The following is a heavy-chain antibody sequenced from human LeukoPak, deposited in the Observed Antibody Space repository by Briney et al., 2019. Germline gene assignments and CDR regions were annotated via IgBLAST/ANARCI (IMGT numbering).Heavy chain of an antibody. D-gene: IGHD2-15*01. CDR2: ISGSGGST. V-gene: IGHV3-23*01. CDR1: GFTFSSYA. J-gene: IGHJ4*02. CDR3: AKEFRAGGCYGDF. Sequence: GGSLRLSCAASGFTFSSYAMSWVRQAPGKGLEWVSAISGSGGSTYYADSVKGRFTISRDNSKNMLYLQMNTLRAEDTAIYYCAKEFRAGGCYGDFWGLGTLVTVSS.